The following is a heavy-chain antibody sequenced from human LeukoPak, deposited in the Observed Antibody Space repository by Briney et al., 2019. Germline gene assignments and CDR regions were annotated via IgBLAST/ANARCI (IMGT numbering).Heavy chain of an antibody. D-gene: IGHD2-21*02. J-gene: IGHJ4*02. CDR3: ARDRIVVVTAAFEF. Sequence: GGSLRLSCAASGFNFDRYSMYWVRQAPGKGLEWVASISRGGSNIYYADSVKGRFVISRDDSNNSLILQMNSLTVEDSAVYYCARDRIVVVTAAFEFWGQGTLVTVSS. CDR2: ISRGGSNI. CDR1: GFNFDRYS. V-gene: IGHV3-21*01.